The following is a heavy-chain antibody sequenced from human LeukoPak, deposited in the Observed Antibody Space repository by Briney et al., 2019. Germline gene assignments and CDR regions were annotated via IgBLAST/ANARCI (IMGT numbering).Heavy chain of an antibody. J-gene: IGHJ4*02. D-gene: IGHD4-17*01. CDR2: INSDGSST. Sequence: RGSLRLSCAASGFTFSSYSMNWVRQAPGKGLVWVSRINSDGSSTSYADSVKGRFTISRDNAKNTLYLQMNSLRAEDTAVYYCARDVDGDFTSYFDYWGQGTLVTVSS. CDR3: ARDVDGDFTSYFDY. CDR1: GFTFSSYS. V-gene: IGHV3-74*01.